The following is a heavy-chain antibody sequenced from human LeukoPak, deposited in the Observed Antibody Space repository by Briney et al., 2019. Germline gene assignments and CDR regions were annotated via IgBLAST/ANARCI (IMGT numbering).Heavy chain of an antibody. J-gene: IGHJ4*02. V-gene: IGHV3-23*01. CDR2: ISGSGDTT. Sequence: GGSLRLSCAASGFTFSSCVMSWVRQAPGKGLEWVSAISGSGDTTYYAESVRGRFTNSRDNSKNTLYLQMNTLRVDDTAVYYCARDLQGREDAAVGDYWGQGTRVIVSS. CDR1: GFTFSSCV. CDR3: ARDLQGREDAAVGDY. D-gene: IGHD6-19*01.